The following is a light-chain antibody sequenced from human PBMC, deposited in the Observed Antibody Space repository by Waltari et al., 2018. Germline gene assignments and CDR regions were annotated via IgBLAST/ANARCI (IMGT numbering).Light chain of an antibody. V-gene: IGLV2-11*01. CDR1: DSDVGGYAY. CDR3: CSYADNNIYV. CDR2: DVT. J-gene: IGLJ1*01. Sequence: QSALPQPRSVSGSPGQSVTLSCTGTDSDVGGYAYVSWYQHHPGTAPKLLIYDVTKRPSGVPDRFSGSKSGNTASLTISGLHGEDEADYYCCSYADNNIYVFGTGTNVAVL.